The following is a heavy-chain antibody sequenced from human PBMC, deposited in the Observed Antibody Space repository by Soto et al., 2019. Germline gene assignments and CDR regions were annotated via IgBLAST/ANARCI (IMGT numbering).Heavy chain of an antibody. J-gene: IGHJ6*02. CDR1: GYTFTDYY. D-gene: IGHD5-18*01. CDR2: IHPNSGDT. CDR3: ARVRVDTFYYYYGMDV. Sequence: VKVSCKASGYTFTDYYMHWMRQAPGQGLEWMGWIHPNSGDTSYAQKFQGWVTMTRDTSISTAYLELSRLKSEDTAVYYCARVRVDTFYYYYGMDVWGQGTTVTVSS. V-gene: IGHV1-2*04.